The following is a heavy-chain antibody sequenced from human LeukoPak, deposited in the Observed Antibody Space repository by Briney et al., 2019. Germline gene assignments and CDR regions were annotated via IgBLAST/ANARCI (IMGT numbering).Heavy chain of an antibody. Sequence: ASVKVSCKASGYTFTSYDINWVRQATGQGLEWMGWMNPNSGNTGYAQKFQGRVTITRNTSISTAYMELSSLRSEDTAVYYCARQNNYYDYYYYMDVWGKGTTVTVSS. CDR2: MNPNSGNT. CDR1: GYTFTSYD. V-gene: IGHV1-8*03. D-gene: IGHD3-10*01. CDR3: ARQNNYYDYYYYMDV. J-gene: IGHJ6*03.